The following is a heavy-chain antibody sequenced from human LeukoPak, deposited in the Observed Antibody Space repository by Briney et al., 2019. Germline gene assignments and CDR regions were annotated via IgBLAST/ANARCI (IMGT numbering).Heavy chain of an antibody. J-gene: IGHJ6*03. CDR2: INHSGST. D-gene: IGHD2-15*01. CDR3: ARGLSGGYCSGGSCRYYYYYYYMDV. Sequence: SETLSLTCAVYGGSFSGYYWSWIRQPPGKGLEWVGEINHSGSTNYNPSLKSRVTISVETSKNQFSLKLSSVTAADTAVYYWARGLSGGYCSGGSCRYYYYYYYMDVWGKGTTVTVSS. V-gene: IGHV4-34*01. CDR1: GGSFSGYY.